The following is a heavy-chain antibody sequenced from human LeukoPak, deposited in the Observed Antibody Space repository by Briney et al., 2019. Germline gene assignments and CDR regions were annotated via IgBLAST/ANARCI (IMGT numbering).Heavy chain of an antibody. CDR1: GFTFSSSA. V-gene: IGHV3-23*01. CDR3: AKGSYYDSSGSFYFDY. D-gene: IGHD3-22*01. J-gene: IGHJ4*02. Sequence: QPGGSLRLSCAASGFTFSSSAMSWVRQAPGKGLEWVSGISGSGDNTYYADSVKGRFTISRDNSKNTLYVQMNSLGTEDTAAYYCAKGSYYDSSGSFYFDYWGQGTLVTVSS. CDR2: ISGSGDNT.